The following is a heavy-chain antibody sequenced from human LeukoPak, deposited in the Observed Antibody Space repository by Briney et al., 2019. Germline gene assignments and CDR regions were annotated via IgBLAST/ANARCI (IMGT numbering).Heavy chain of an antibody. CDR2: IYYSGDT. J-gene: IGHJ6*02. V-gene: IGHV4-59*01. CDR3: ARVGGTTLYYYYGMDV. D-gene: IGHD1-7*01. CDR1: GDSISPYY. Sequence: PSETLSLTCAVSGDSISPYYWGWIRQPPGKGLEWIGYIYYSGDTTYNPSLKSRVTMSVDTSKNQFSLKLSSVTAADTAVYYCARVGGTTLYYYYGMDVWGQGTTVTVSS.